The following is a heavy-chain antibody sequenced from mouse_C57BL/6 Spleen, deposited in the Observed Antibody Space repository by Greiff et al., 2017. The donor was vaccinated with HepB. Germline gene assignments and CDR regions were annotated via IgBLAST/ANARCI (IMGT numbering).Heavy chain of an antibody. D-gene: IGHD2-2*01. CDR2: IYPGGGYT. V-gene: IGHV1-63*01. Sequence: VQLQQSGAELVRPGTSVKMSCKASGYTFTNYWIGWAKQRPGHGLEWIGDIYPGGGYTNYNEKFKGKATLTADKSSSTAYMQFSSLTSEDSAIYYGAGGGVTTPGYFDYWGQGTTLTVSS. CDR1: GYTFTNYW. J-gene: IGHJ2*01. CDR3: AGGGVTTPGYFDY.